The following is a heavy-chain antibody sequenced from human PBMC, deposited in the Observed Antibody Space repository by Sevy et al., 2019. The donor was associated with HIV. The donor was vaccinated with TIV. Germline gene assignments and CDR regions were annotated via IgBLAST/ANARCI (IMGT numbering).Heavy chain of an antibody. J-gene: IGHJ6*02. V-gene: IGHV3-11*01. CDR1: GFIFSDYY. CDR2: ISLSGSTI. Sequence: GGSLRLSCAASGFIFSDYYMSWIRQAPGKGLEWVSYISLSGSTIYYADSVKGRFTISRDNAKNSLYLQMNSLRAEDTAVYFCARESRRCSNGVCYGFYGLDLWGQGTTVTVSS. CDR3: ARESRRCSNGVCYGFYGLDL. D-gene: IGHD2-8*01.